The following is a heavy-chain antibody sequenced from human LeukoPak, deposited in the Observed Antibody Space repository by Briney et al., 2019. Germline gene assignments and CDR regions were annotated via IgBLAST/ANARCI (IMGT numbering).Heavy chain of an antibody. J-gene: IGHJ6*03. V-gene: IGHV3-48*04. CDR3: ARALSPSGYDFWSGSETQAYYYYYMDV. CDR1: GFIFSDFW. CDR2: ISSSSSTI. Sequence: GGSLRLSCAASGFIFSDFWMSWVRQAPGKGLEWVSYISSSSSTIYYADSVKGRFTISRDNAKNSLYLQMDSLRSEDTAVYYCARALSPSGYDFWSGSETQAYYYYYMDVWGKGTTVTVSS. D-gene: IGHD3-3*01.